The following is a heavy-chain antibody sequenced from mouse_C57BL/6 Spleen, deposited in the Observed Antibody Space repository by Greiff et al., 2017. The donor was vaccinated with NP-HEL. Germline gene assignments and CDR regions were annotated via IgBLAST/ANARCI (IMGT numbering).Heavy chain of an antibody. D-gene: IGHD4-1*01. CDR2: IDPNSGGT. CDR3: AREWDYCFDY. V-gene: IGHV1-72*01. J-gene: IGHJ2*01. CDR1: GYTFTSYW. Sequence: QVQLQQPGAELVKPGASVKLSCKASGYTFTSYWMHWVKQRPGRGLEWIGRIDPNSGGTKYNEKFKSKATLTVDKPSSTADMQLSSLTSEDSAVYYCAREWDYCFDYWGQGTTLTVSS.